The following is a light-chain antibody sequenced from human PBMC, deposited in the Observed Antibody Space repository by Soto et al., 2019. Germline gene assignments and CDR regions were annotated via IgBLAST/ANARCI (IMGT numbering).Light chain of an antibody. J-gene: IGKJ4*01. Sequence: EIFLTQSPGTLSLSPGERATLSCGGSQSVTSKSLDWYQQKPGQAPTLLIYAASSRATGIPDRFSGGGSGTDFTLTISRLETEDFAVYYCEQYTGETLTFGGGTKVDIK. CDR2: AAS. CDR1: QSVTSKS. CDR3: EQYTGETLT. V-gene: IGKV3-20*01.